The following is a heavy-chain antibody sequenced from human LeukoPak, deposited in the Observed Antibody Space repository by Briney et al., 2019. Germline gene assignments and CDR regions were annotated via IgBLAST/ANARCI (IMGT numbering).Heavy chain of an antibody. Sequence: GGSLRLSCAASGFTFSVSVIHWVRQASGKGLEWVGHIRSKANNYATAYAASVKGRFTISRGDSRNTAYLQMNSLKTEDTAVYYCTKKGGCSSTSCQLEMDVWGKGTTVTVSS. V-gene: IGHV3-73*01. D-gene: IGHD2-2*01. J-gene: IGHJ6*04. CDR1: GFTFSVSV. CDR3: TKKGGCSSTSCQLEMDV. CDR2: IRSKANNYAT.